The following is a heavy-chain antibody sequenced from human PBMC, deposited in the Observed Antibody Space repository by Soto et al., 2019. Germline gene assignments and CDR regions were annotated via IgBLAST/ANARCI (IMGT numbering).Heavy chain of an antibody. CDR3: ARATIGLLWFGEFNWFDP. V-gene: IGHV4-31*03. CDR1: GGSISSGGYY. J-gene: IGHJ5*02. Sequence: QVQLQESGPGLVKPSQTLSLTCTVSGGSISSGGYYWSWIRQHPGKGLEWIGYIYYSGSTYYNPSLKSRVTISVDTSKNQFSLKLSSVTAADTAVYYCARATIGLLWFGEFNWFDPWGQGTLVTVSS. D-gene: IGHD3-10*01. CDR2: IYYSGST.